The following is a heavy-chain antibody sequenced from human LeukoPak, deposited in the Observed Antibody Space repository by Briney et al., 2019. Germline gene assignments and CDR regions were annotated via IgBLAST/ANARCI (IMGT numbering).Heavy chain of an antibody. CDR3: AKVFALYDSGWSTLDY. V-gene: IGHV3-33*06. CDR1: GFTFSSYG. Sequence: GGSLRLSCAASGFTFSSYGMHWVRQAPGKGREGVAVIWYDGSNKYYANSVKGRFTISRDNSKNTLYLHMNSLRAEYTAVYYCAKVFALYDSGWSTLDYWGQGTLVTVSS. CDR2: IWYDGSNK. D-gene: IGHD6-19*01. J-gene: IGHJ4*02.